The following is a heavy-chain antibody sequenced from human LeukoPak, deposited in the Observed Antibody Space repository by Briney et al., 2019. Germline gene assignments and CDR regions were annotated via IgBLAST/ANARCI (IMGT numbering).Heavy chain of an antibody. D-gene: IGHD5-24*01. CDR1: GGTFSSYA. CDR2: IIPIFGTA. V-gene: IGHV1-69*05. J-gene: IGHJ4*02. Sequence: GASVKVSCKASGGTFSSYAISWVRQAPGQGLEWMGGIIPIFGTANYAQKFQGRVTMTRDMSTSTVYMELSSLRSEDTAVYYCAREGDGYNSFTRVFDYRGQGTLVTVSS. CDR3: AREGDGYNSFTRVFDY.